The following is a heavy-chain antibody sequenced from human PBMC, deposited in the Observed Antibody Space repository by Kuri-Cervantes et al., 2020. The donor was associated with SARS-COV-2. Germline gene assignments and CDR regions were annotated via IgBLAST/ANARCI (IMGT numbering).Heavy chain of an antibody. CDR3: TTDLPITIFGVVYYYYYMDV. V-gene: IGHV3-15*01. CDR1: GFTFTSHA. J-gene: IGHJ6*03. D-gene: IGHD3-3*01. CDR2: IRSKAYGGTT. Sequence: GESLKISCAVSGFTFTSHAMHWVRQAPGKGLEWVGFIRSKAYGGTTDYAAPVKGGFTISRDDSKNTLYLQMNSLKTEDTAVYYCTTDLPITIFGVVYYYYYMDVWGKGTTVTVSS.